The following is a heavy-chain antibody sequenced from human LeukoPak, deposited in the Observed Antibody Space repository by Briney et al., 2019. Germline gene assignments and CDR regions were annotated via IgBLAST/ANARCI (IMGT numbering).Heavy chain of an antibody. CDR3: AKVTFEVVAANAFDI. Sequence: GGSLRLSCAASGFPFSRFWMNWVRQAPGKGLEWVSAISGSGGSTYYADSVKGRFTISRDNSKNTLYLQMNSLRAEDTAVYYCAKVTFEVVAANAFDIWGQGTMVTVSS. CDR2: ISGSGGST. CDR1: GFPFSRFW. D-gene: IGHD2-15*01. J-gene: IGHJ3*02. V-gene: IGHV3-23*01.